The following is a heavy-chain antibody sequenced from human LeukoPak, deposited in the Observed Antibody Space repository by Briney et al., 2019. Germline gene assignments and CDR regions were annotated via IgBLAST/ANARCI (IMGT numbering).Heavy chain of an antibody. J-gene: IGHJ5*02. CDR1: GFTFSSYG. CDR2: ISYDGSNK. CDR3: AKAPYGSGTAWFDP. V-gene: IGHV3-30*18. D-gene: IGHD3-10*01. Sequence: PGGSLRLSCAASGFTFSSYGMHWVRQAPGKGLEWVAVISYDGSNKYYADSVKGRFTISRDNSKNTLYLQMNSLTTEDTAVYYCAKAPYGSGTAWFDPWGQGTLVTVSS.